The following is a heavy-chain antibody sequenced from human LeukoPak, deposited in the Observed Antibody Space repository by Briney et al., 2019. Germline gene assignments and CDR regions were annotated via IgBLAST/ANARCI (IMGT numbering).Heavy chain of an antibody. Sequence: PSETLSLTCTVSGGSISSYYWSWIRQPAGKGLEWNGRIYTSGSTNYNPSLKSRVTMSVDTSKNQFSLKLSSVTAADTAVYYCARDSPITMIVVAVDAFDIWGQGTMVTVSS. J-gene: IGHJ3*02. CDR2: IYTSGST. CDR3: ARDSPITMIVVAVDAFDI. D-gene: IGHD3-22*01. CDR1: GGSISSYY. V-gene: IGHV4-4*07.